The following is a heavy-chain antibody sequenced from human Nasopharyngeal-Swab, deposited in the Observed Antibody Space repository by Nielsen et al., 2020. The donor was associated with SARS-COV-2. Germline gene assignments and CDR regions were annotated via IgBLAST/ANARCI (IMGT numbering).Heavy chain of an antibody. CDR2: AYYRSTWYH. Sequence: SQTLSLTCVISGDSVSSTRAAWHWIRQSPSSCLEWLGRAYYRSTWYHDYAVSVQGRVTINPDTSKNLFSLQLNSVTPDDTAVYYCARGSHKCGWFWGRGTLVTVSS. D-gene: IGHD6-19*01. J-gene: IGHJ4*02. CDR3: ARGSHKCGWF. CDR1: GDSVSSTRAA. V-gene: IGHV6-1*01.